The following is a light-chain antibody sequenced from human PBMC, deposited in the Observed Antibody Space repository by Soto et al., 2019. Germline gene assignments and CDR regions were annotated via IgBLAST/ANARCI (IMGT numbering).Light chain of an antibody. CDR1: QTISNY. Sequence: DIRLTQSPSSLSASVGDRVSITCRTSQTISNYLNWYHHRPGQAPKLLIYSTSNLQGGVPSRFSGGGAGTEFTLTISSLQPEDFGSYSCQQTYNLPPTFGGGTRVQIK. V-gene: IGKV1-39*01. CDR3: QQTYNLPPT. J-gene: IGKJ4*01. CDR2: STS.